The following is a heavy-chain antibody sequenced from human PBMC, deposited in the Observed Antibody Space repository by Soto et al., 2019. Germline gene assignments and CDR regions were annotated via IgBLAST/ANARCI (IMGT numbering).Heavy chain of an antibody. CDR2: INTYHGNT. D-gene: IGHD6-13*01. CDR3: ARSPAYSASWGYFYYGMKI. CDR1: GYTFTNYG. V-gene: IGHV1-18*01. Sequence: QVQLVQSGAELKKPGASVKVSCKASGYTFTNYGISWVRQAPGQGLEWMGWINTYHGNTKYAQKLQGRETMTKDTSTSTAYMELTSLRSDDTAVYYCARSPAYSASWGYFYYGMKIWGQGTTVIVS. J-gene: IGHJ6*02.